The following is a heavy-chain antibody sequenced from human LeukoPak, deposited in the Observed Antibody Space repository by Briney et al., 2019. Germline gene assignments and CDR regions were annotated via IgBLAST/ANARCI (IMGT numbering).Heavy chain of an antibody. CDR1: GYTLTELP. Sequence: ASVKVSCKVSGYTLTELPMHWVRQAPGKGLEWMGGFDPEDGETIYAQKFQGRVTMTEDTSTDTAYMELSSLRSEDTAVYYCATDCRRPFRELWFGERDYWGQGTLVTVSS. V-gene: IGHV1-24*01. D-gene: IGHD3-10*01. J-gene: IGHJ4*02. CDR2: FDPEDGET. CDR3: ATDCRRPFRELWFGERDY.